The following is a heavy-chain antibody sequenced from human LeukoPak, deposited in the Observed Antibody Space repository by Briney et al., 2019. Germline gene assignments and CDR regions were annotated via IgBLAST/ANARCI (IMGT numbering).Heavy chain of an antibody. CDR1: GFTFSSYS. CDR2: ISSSSSYI. CDR3: ATDSWSRSSSWYGY. J-gene: IGHJ4*02. V-gene: IGHV3-21*01. D-gene: IGHD6-13*01. Sequence: GGSLRLSCADAGFTFSSYSMNWVRQAPGKGLEWVSSISSSSSYIYYADSVKGRFTISRDNAKNSLYLQMNSLRAEDTAVYYCATDSWSRSSSWYGYWGQGTLVTVSS.